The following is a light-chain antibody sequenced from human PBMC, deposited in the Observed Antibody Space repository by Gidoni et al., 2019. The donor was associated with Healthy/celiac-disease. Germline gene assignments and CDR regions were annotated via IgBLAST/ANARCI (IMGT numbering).Light chain of an antibody. V-gene: IGKV1-9*01. J-gene: IGKJ3*01. CDR3: QQLSSSPLT. CDR2: AAS. CDR1: HGISSY. Sequence: DIQLTQSPSFMSASVGDRVTITCRASHGISSYLAWYQQKPGKAPKLLIYAASTLQGGVPSRFIGSGSGTEFTLTISSLQPEDFATYSCQQLSSSPLTFGPGTKVDIK.